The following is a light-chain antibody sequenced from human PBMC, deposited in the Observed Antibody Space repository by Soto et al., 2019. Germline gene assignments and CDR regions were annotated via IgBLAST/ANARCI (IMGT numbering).Light chain of an antibody. CDR3: QQRKNWPT. Sequence: EIVLTQSPATLSLSPGERATLSCRASQSVSTYLAWYQQKPGQAPRLLIYDASNRATGIPARFSGSGSETDFTLTISSLEPEDFAVYYCQQRKNWPTFGQGTKVESK. CDR2: DAS. V-gene: IGKV3-11*01. CDR1: QSVSTY. J-gene: IGKJ1*01.